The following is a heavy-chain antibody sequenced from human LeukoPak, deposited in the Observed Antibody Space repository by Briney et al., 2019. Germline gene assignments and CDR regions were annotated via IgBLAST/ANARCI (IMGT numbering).Heavy chain of an antibody. CDR3: AGLPYYDFWSGYYTA. D-gene: IGHD3-3*01. Sequence: GGSLRLSCAASGFTVSSNYMSRVRQAPGKGLEWVSVIYSGGSTYYADSVKGRFTISRDNSKNTLYLQMNSLRAEDTAVYYCAGLPYYDFWSGYYTAWGQGTLVTVSS. V-gene: IGHV3-66*02. CDR2: IYSGGST. CDR1: GFTVSSNY. J-gene: IGHJ5*02.